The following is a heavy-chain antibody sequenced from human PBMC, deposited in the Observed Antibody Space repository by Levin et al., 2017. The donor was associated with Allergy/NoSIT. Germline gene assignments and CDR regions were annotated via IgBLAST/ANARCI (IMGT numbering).Heavy chain of an antibody. J-gene: IGHJ4*02. D-gene: IGHD2-15*01. CDR2: ISYDGRNK. CDR3: ARVGVATATRGGYFDY. V-gene: IGHV3-30*04. Sequence: PGGSLRLSCAASGFTFSSYAFHWVRQAPGKGLEWVSVISYDGRNKFYADFVKGRFTISRDNSKNTLYLEMNSLTSEDTAIYYCARVGVATATRGGYFDYWGQGTLVTVSS. CDR1: GFTFSSYA.